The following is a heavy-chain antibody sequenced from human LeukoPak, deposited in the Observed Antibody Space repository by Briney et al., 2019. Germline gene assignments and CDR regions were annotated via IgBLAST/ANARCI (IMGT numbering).Heavy chain of an antibody. CDR2: TSAYNGNT. V-gene: IGHV1-18*04. CDR1: GYTFTSYG. Sequence: ASVKVSCKASGYTFTSYGISWIRQAAGQGLEWMGWTSAYNGNTNYAQKLQGTVTMTTETSTSTAYMELRSLRSDDTAVYYCATFDTAMVGYWGQVTLVTVSS. D-gene: IGHD5-18*01. CDR3: ATFDTAMVGY. J-gene: IGHJ4*02.